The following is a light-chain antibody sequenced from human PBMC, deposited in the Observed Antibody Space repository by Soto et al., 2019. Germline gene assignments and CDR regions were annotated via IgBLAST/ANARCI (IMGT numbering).Light chain of an antibody. V-gene: IGKV1-5*01. J-gene: IGKJ1*01. CDR1: QSITIW. CDR3: QHSNSYSWT. CDR2: DAS. Sequence: DIQMTQSPSTLSASVGDRVTITCRASQSITIWLAWYQQKPGKAPKLLIFDASSLESGVPSRFSGSGSGTEFTLTSSSLQPDDFATDYCQHSNSYSWTFGPGTTVEIQ.